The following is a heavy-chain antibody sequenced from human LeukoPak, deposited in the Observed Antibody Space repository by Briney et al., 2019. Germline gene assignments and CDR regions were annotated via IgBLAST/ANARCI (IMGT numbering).Heavy chain of an antibody. V-gene: IGHV3-7*04. D-gene: IGHD5-24*01. CDR2: IRQDGSKK. Sequence: GGSLRLSCVASGFPFSSYWMTWVRQAPGKGLEWVANIRQDGSKKSYVDSVKGRFTISRDNPKNSLYLQMNSLRAKDTAIYYCTRVGYIDEGIDYWGQGTLVTVSS. CDR1: GFPFSSYW. CDR3: TRVGYIDEGIDY. J-gene: IGHJ4*02.